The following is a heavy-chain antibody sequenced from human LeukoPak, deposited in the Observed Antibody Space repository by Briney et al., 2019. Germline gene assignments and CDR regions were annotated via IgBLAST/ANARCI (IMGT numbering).Heavy chain of an antibody. CDR3: ARVEYDFWSGYDY. V-gene: IGHV1-3*01. D-gene: IGHD3-3*01. CDR2: INAGNGNT. CDR1: GYTFTSYG. Sequence: ASVKVSCKGSGYTFTSYGMHLVGQAPGQRLEGMGWINAGNGNTKYSQKFQGRVTITRDTSASTAYMELSSLRSEDTAVYYCARVEYDFWSGYDYWGQGTLVTVSS. J-gene: IGHJ4*02.